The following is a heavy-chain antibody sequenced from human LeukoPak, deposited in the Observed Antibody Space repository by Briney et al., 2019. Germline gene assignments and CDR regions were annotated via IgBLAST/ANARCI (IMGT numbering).Heavy chain of an antibody. CDR3: ARDYGGSSPFDY. D-gene: IGHD4-23*01. J-gene: IGHJ4*02. CDR1: GFTLSKYV. CDR2: ISSSGSTI. Sequence: GGSLRLSRAASGFTLSKYVMHWVRQAPGKGLEWVSYISSSGSTIYYADSVKGRFTISRDNAKNSLYLQMNSLRAEDTAVYYCARDYGGSSPFDYWGQGTLVTVSS. V-gene: IGHV3-48*03.